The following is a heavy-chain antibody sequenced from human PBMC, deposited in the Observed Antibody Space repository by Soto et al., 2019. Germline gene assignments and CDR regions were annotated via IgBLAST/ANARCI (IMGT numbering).Heavy chain of an antibody. V-gene: IGHV1-18*01. J-gene: IGHJ4*02. CDR3: ARALQIMVRGVISGY. CDR1: GYTFSSYG. Sequence: QVQLVQSGAEVKKPGASVKVSCKASGYTFSSYGISWVRQAPGQGLERMGWISAYNGNTNYAQKLQGRVTMTTDTSTSTAYMELRNLRSDDTAVYYCARALQIMVRGVISGYWGQGTLVTVSS. D-gene: IGHD3-10*01. CDR2: ISAYNGNT.